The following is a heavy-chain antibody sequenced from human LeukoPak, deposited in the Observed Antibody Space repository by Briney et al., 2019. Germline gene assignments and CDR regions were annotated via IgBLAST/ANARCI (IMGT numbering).Heavy chain of an antibody. CDR2: INPYSGAI. CDR1: GFTLTDEY. V-gene: IGHV1-2*02. CDR3: VRGGINSWTKPYFFDY. D-gene: IGHD6-13*01. J-gene: IGHJ4*02. Sequence: ASVKVSCKSSGFTLTDEYIHWVRQAPGQGLEWMGWINPYSGAINYAQKFQGRVTLTRDTSISTAYMELTSLSSDDTAVYYCVRGGINSWTKPYFFDYWGQGTLVTVSS.